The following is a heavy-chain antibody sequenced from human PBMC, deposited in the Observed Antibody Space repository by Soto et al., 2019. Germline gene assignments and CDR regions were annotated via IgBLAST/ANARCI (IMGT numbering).Heavy chain of an antibody. CDR1: GYTFTNYA. V-gene: IGHV1-18*01. Sequence: QVQLVQSGAEVKKPGASVKVSCKASGYTFTNYAFSWVRQAPGQGLEWMGWISAYNGNTNYPQKLQVRVTMTTDTSTSTAYMELRSLRSDDTAVYYCARDLAAAGPFDCWGQGTLVTVSS. D-gene: IGHD6-13*01. CDR2: ISAYNGNT. CDR3: ARDLAAAGPFDC. J-gene: IGHJ4*02.